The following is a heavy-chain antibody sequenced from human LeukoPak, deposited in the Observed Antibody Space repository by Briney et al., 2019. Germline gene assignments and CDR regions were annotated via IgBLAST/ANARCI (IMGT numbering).Heavy chain of an antibody. D-gene: IGHD6-13*01. J-gene: IGHJ4*02. Sequence: GESLKISCKGSGYSFTTYWIAWVRQMPGKGLEWMGIIYPGDSDTRYSPSFRGQVTISADKSISTAYLQWSSLRASDTAMYYCARSPYTSNWSPPDSWGQGTLVTVSS. CDR2: IYPGDSDT. CDR1: GYSFTTYW. CDR3: ARSPYTSNWSPPDS. V-gene: IGHV5-51*01.